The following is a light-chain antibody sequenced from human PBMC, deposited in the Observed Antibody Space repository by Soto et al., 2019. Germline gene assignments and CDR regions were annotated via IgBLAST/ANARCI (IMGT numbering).Light chain of an antibody. Sequence: QSVLTQPASVSGSPGQSITISCTGTSSDVGSYNLVSWYQQHPGKAPKLMIYEVSKRPSGVSNRFSGSKSGTTASLTISGLQAEDEADYYCCSYAGISTYWVFGGGTKLTVL. J-gene: IGLJ3*02. CDR1: SSDVGSYNL. V-gene: IGLV2-23*02. CDR2: EVS. CDR3: CSYAGISTYWV.